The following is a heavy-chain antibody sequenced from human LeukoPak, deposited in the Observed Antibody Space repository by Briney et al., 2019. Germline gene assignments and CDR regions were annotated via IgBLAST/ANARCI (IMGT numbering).Heavy chain of an antibody. Sequence: GGSLRLSCAASGFTFSSYAMHWVRQAPGKGLEWVAVISYDGSNKYYADSVKGRFTISRDNAKNSLYLQMNSLTPEDMALYYCAKDINFRVMGGIEIWGQGTMVTVSS. V-gene: IGHV3-30*04. J-gene: IGHJ3*02. CDR2: ISYDGSNK. D-gene: IGHD2-8*01. CDR1: GFTFSSYA. CDR3: AKDINFRVMGGIEI.